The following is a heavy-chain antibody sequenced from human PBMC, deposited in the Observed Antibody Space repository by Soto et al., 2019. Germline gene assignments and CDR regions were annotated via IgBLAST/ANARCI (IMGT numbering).Heavy chain of an antibody. Sequence: ASETLSLTCIVSGGSISYYYWSWIRQSPGKGLEWIGYIYYSGSTKYSPSLESRVTMSVDTSKNQFSLKLSSVTAADTAVYFCARHLRRDGYNYYFDFWGQGTLVTVSS. V-gene: IGHV4-59*08. J-gene: IGHJ4*02. CDR2: IYYSGST. CDR3: ARHLRRDGYNYYFDF. D-gene: IGHD1-1*01. CDR1: GGSISYYY.